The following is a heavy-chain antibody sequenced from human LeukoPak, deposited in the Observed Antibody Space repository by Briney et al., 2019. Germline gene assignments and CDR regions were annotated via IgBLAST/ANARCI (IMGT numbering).Heavy chain of an antibody. J-gene: IGHJ4*02. V-gene: IGHV1-2*02. D-gene: IGHD1/OR15-1a*01. CDR3: ARGTRTRVYFDY. Sequence: VASVKVSCKSSGYTFTGYYMHWVRKAPGQGLEWMGRINPNSGGTNYAQKFQGRVTMTRDTSISTAYMELSRLRSDDTAVYYCARGTRTRVYFDYWGQGTLVTVSS. CDR2: INPNSGGT. CDR1: GYTFTGYY.